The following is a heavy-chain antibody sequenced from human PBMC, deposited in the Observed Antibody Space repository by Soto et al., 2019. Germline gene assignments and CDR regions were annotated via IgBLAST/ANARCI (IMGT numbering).Heavy chain of an antibody. CDR2: IHPDSGAT. CDR3: ARQGIMGGALAFDV. V-gene: IGHV1-2*02. D-gene: IGHD1-26*01. J-gene: IGHJ3*01. CDR1: GYTFTGFY. Sequence: QVQLVQSGAEVKKPGASVKVSCKASGYTFTGFYLHWVRQAPGQGLEWMGWIHPDSGATKFAQKFQDEISMSRDTSINTAYMELSRLKSDDTAVYYCARQGIMGGALAFDVWGQGTFVTV.